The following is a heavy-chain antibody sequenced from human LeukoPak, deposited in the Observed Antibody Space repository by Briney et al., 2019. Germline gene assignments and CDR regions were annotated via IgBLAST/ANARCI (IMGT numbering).Heavy chain of an antibody. Sequence: PGGSLRLSCVASGFTFTSYWMSWVRQAPGKGLEWLANIKEDGSEKNYVDSVKGRFTISRDNAKNSLYLQMDSLRVEDTAFYYCTTIGESSGFYFHDNWGQGTQVTVSS. V-gene: IGHV3-7*03. CDR1: GFTFTSYW. CDR2: IKEDGSEK. CDR3: TTIGESSGFYFHDN. J-gene: IGHJ4*02. D-gene: IGHD3-22*01.